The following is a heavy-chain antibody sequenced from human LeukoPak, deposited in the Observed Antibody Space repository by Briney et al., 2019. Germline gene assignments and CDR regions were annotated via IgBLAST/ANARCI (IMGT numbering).Heavy chain of an antibody. CDR1: GFTFTDHW. Sequence: GGSLRVCCVASGFTFTDHWVHWVRQVPGKGLLWVSRINPDGRRTVYADSVKGRFIVSRDNAKNTLYLQMNSLTAEDTALYYCTRDAKNNRDFDLWGQGTLVTVSS. CDR2: INPDGRRT. CDR3: TRDAKNNRDFDL. J-gene: IGHJ4*02. D-gene: IGHD2/OR15-2a*01. V-gene: IGHV3-74*01.